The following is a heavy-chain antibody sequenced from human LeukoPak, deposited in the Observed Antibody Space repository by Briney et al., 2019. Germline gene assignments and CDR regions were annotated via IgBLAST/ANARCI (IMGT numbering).Heavy chain of an antibody. J-gene: IGHJ4*02. V-gene: IGHV3-30*02. CDR3: AKRPRSGWFFDY. CDR1: GFTFRNYG. D-gene: IGHD6-19*01. CDR2: IWHGGSDK. Sequence: GGSLRPSCAASGFTFRNYGMHWVRQAPGKGLEWVAVIWHGGSDKNHADSVKGRFTISRDNSKNTLYLQMNSLRADDTALYYCAKRPRSGWFFDYWGQGTLVTVSS.